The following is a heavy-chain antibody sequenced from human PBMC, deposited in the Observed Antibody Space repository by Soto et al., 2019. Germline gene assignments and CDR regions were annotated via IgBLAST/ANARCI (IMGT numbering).Heavy chain of an antibody. V-gene: IGHV3-21*01. CDR3: ARLLYDFFCGDSTRAHLDV. D-gene: IGHD3-3*01. J-gene: IGHJ6*02. CDR1: GFTFSSYS. Sequence: GGSLRLSCAASGFTFSSYSMNWVRQAPGKGLEWVSSISSSSSYIYYADSVKGRFTISRDNAKNSLYLQMNSLRDEDTAVYYCARLLYDFFCGDSTRAHLDVCGQDXTF. CDR2: ISSSSSYI.